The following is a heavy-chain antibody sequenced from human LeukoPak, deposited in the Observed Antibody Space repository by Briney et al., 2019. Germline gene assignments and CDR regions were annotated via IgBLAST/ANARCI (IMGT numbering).Heavy chain of an antibody. J-gene: IGHJ4*02. CDR2: ISGRGGST. CDR1: GFTFSSYG. V-gene: IGHV3-23*01. CDR3: AKDRGSSFYYFDY. Sequence: PGGSLRLSCAASGFTFSSYGMSWVRQAPGKGLEWVSAISGRGGSTYYADSVKGRFTISRDNSKNTLYLQMNSLRAEDTAVYYCAKDRGSSFYYFDYWGQGTLVTVSS. D-gene: IGHD6-13*01.